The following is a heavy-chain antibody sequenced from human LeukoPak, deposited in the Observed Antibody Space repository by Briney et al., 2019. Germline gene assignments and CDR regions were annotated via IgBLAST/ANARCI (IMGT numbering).Heavy chain of an antibody. CDR2: ISCDGSNE. J-gene: IGHJ4*02. Sequence: GGSLRLSCAASGFSFSSYGMHWVRQAPGKGLEWVAVISCDGSNEYYADSVKGRFTISRDNSKNTLYLQMNSLRAEDTAVYYCAKDHRGYCSGVSCYDSGLFDYWGQGTLVTVSS. V-gene: IGHV3-30*18. CDR1: GFSFSSYG. D-gene: IGHD2-15*01. CDR3: AKDHRGYCSGVSCYDSGLFDY.